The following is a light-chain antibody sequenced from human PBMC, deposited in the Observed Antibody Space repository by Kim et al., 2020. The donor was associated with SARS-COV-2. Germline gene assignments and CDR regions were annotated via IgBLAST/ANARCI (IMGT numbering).Light chain of an antibody. J-gene: IGKJ4*01. CDR3: QKYNSALALT. CDR2: AAS. CDR1: QGISNY. V-gene: IGKV1-27*01. Sequence: DIQMTQSPSSLSASVGDRVTITCRASQGISNYLAWYQQKPGKVPKLLIYAASTLQSGVPSRFSGSGSGTDFTLTISSLQPEDAATYYCQKYNSALALTFGGGTKVDIK.